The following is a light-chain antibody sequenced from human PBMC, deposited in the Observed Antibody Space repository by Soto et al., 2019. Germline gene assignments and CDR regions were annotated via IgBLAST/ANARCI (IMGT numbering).Light chain of an antibody. J-gene: IGLJ3*02. CDR1: SGSIASNY. CDR3: QSYDSSNPWV. V-gene: IGLV6-57*03. Sequence: NFMLTQPHSVSESPGKTATISCTRSSGSIASNYVQWYQLRPGSAPTTVIYEDNQRPSGVPDRFSGSIDSSSNSASLTISGLETDDEAHYYCQSYDSSNPWVFGGGTKLTVL. CDR2: EDN.